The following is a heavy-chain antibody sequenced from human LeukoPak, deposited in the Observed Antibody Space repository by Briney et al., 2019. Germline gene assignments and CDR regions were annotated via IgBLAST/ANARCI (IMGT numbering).Heavy chain of an antibody. CDR1: GFTLSDSA. CDR2: VDRPAKSYAT. J-gene: IGHJ5*02. CDR3: TKDSGTYNWLAP. D-gene: IGHD1-26*01. V-gene: IGHV3-73*01. Sequence: QPGGSLKLSCEASGFTLSDSAIHWVRQASGKGLEWLGLVDRPAKSYATAYATSVGGRFTISRDDSKNAAYLQMDSLKTEDTALYYCTKDSGTYNWLAPWGQGTLVTVSS.